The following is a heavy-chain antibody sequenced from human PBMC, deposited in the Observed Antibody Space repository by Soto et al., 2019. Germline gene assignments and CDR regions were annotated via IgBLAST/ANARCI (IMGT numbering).Heavy chain of an antibody. CDR3: AKRLPHDYGFDY. J-gene: IGHJ4*02. CDR1: GFTFSSYA. D-gene: IGHD4-17*01. Sequence: GGSLRLSCAASGFTFSSYAMSWVRQAPGKGLEWVSAISGSGGTTFYADSVKGRFTISRDNSKNTLYLQMNSLRAEDTAIYYCAKRLPHDYGFDYWGQGTLVTVSS. V-gene: IGHV3-23*01. CDR2: ISGSGGTT.